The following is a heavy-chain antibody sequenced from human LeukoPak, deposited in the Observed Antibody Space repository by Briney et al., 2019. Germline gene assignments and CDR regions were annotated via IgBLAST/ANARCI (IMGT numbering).Heavy chain of an antibody. D-gene: IGHD3-9*01. Sequence: PGGSLRLSCAASGFTFSSYGMSWVRQAPGKGLEWVSAISGSGGSTYYADSVKGRFTISKDNSKNTLYLQMNSLRAEDTAVYYCAKEVLDYDILTGYYYDAFDIWGQGTMVTVPS. CDR2: ISGSGGST. J-gene: IGHJ3*02. CDR3: AKEVLDYDILTGYYYDAFDI. CDR1: GFTFSSYG. V-gene: IGHV3-23*01.